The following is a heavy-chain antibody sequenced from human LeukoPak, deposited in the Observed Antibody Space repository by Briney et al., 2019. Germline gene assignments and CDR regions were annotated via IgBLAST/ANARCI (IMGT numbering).Heavy chain of an antibody. CDR1: GYTFTSYG. J-gene: IGHJ4*02. CDR2: ISAYNGNT. D-gene: IGHD2-8*01. V-gene: IGHV1-18*01. Sequence: GGPVKVSCKASGYTFTSYGISWVRQAPGQGLEWMGWISAYNGNTDYAQKFQGRVTMTTDTSISAAYMELSRLTSDDTAVYFCARGLPLGFCTYGVCYPPKHLDFWGQGTLVTVSS. CDR3: ARGLPLGFCTYGVCYPPKHLDF.